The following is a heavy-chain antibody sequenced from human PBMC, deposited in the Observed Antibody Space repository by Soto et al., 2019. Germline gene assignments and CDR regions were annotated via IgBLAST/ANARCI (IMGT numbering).Heavy chain of an antibody. Sequence: PGESLKISCKGSGYSFTSYWLGWVRQMPGRVLEWMGIIYPGNSDTRYSPSFQGQVTISADKSISTVYLQWRSLKASDSAMYYCARRDLHYGMDVWGQGTTVTVSS. J-gene: IGHJ6*02. CDR1: GYSFTSYW. CDR2: IYPGNSDT. CDR3: ARRDLHYGMDV. V-gene: IGHV5-51*01.